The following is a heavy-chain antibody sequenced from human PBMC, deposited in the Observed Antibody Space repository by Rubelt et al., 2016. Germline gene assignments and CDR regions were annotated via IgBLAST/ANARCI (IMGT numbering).Heavy chain of an antibody. D-gene: IGHD3-16*01. J-gene: IGHJ4*02. CDR1: GGSFSGYY. V-gene: IGHV4-34*01. CDR2: INHSGST. Sequence: QVQLQQWGAGLLKPSETLSLTCAVYGGSFSGYYWSWIRQPPGKGLEWIGEINHSGSTNSNPSLKSRVTISVDTSKNQFSLKRSSVTAADTAVYYCARVTGGSSDYWGQGTLVTVSS. CDR3: ARVTGGSSDY.